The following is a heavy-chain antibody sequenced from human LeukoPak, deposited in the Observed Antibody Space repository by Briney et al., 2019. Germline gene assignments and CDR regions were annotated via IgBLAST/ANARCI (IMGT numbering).Heavy chain of an antibody. CDR1: GFTFSSYS. CDR3: ARDGEYASSLFDY. J-gene: IGHJ4*02. V-gene: IGHV3-21*01. CDR2: ISSSSSYI. Sequence: KPGGSLRLSCAASGFTFSSYSMNWVRQAPGKGLEWVSSISSSSSYIYYADSVKGRFTISRDNAKNSLYLQMNSLRAEDTAVYYCARDGEYASSLFDYWGQGTLVTVSS. D-gene: IGHD3-10*01.